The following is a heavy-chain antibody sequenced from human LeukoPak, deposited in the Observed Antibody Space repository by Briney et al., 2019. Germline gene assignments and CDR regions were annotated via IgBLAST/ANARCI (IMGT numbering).Heavy chain of an antibody. V-gene: IGHV3-23*01. CDR2: ISGSGGST. CDR1: GFTFSSYA. Sequence: GGSLRLSCAASGFTFSSYAMSWVRQAPGEGLEWVSAISGSGGSTYYADSVKGRFTISRDNSKNTLYLQMNSLRAEDTAVYYCAKAAWSDYVWGSYRYTFYFDYWGQGTLVTVSS. D-gene: IGHD3-16*02. J-gene: IGHJ4*02. CDR3: AKAAWSDYVWGSYRYTFYFDY.